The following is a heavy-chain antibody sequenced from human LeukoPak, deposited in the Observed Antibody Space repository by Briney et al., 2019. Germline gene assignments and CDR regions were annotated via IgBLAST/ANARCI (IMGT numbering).Heavy chain of an antibody. CDR3: AKDLASYSAYAFDI. Sequence: GGSLRLSCAASGFTFSSYAMHWVRQAPGKGLEWVAVISYDGSNKYADSVKGRFTISRDNSKNTLYLQMNSLRAEDTAVYYCAKDLASYSAYAFDIWGQGTMVTVSS. CDR2: ISYDGSNK. V-gene: IGHV3-30-3*01. D-gene: IGHD2-21*01. J-gene: IGHJ3*02. CDR1: GFTFSSYA.